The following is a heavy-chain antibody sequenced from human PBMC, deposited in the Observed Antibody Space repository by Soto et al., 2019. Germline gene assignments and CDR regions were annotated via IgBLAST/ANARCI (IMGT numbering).Heavy chain of an antibody. Sequence: SATLSLTCTVSGGSISNYYWSWIRQSPGKGLEWIGYIYYSGSTTYNPSLKSRVTISVDTSKNQFSLKLSSVTAADTAVYYCARIGAGYGAYYDHWGQGTLVTVSS. D-gene: IGHD3-16*01. V-gene: IGHV4-59*01. J-gene: IGHJ4*02. CDR1: GGSISNYY. CDR2: IYYSGST. CDR3: ARIGAGYGAYYDH.